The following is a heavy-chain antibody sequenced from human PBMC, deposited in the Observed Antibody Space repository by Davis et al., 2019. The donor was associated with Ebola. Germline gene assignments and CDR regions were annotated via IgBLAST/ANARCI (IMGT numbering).Heavy chain of an antibody. V-gene: IGHV3-7*01. CDR1: GFDFDNSW. CDR2: MNGRGSLK. D-gene: IGHD7-27*01. Sequence: GESLKISCVVSGFDFDNSWMTWVRQAPGKGLEWVANMNGRGSLKNYVDSVKGRFTISRNNAQKSLYLEMNSLKVEDTAIYCCATDNWGPALWGQGTLLTVSS. J-gene: IGHJ4*02. CDR3: ATDNWGPAL.